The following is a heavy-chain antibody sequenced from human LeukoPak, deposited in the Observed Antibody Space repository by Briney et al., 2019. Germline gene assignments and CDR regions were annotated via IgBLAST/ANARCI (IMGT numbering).Heavy chain of an antibody. V-gene: IGHV4-34*01. Sequence: SETLSLTCAMYGGSFSGYYWSWIRQPPGKGLEWIGQINHSGSTNYNPSLKSRVTISVDTSKNQFSLKLSSVTAADTAVYYCARGRSADIVVVPAAAAPLDYWGQGTLVTASS. CDR3: ARGRSADIVVVPAAAAPLDY. D-gene: IGHD2-2*01. J-gene: IGHJ4*02. CDR2: INHSGST. CDR1: GGSFSGYY.